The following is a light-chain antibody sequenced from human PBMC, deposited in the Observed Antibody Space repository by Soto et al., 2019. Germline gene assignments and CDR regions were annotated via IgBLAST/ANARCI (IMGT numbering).Light chain of an antibody. CDR1: QSVSSSY. Sequence: EIVLTQSPGTLSLSPGERATLSCRASQSVSSSYLAWYQQKPGQAPRLLIYGASSRATGIPDRFSGSGSGTDFTLTSSRLEPEDFALYYCQQYGSSPTFGQGTRLEIK. J-gene: IGKJ5*01. V-gene: IGKV3-20*01. CDR3: QQYGSSPT. CDR2: GAS.